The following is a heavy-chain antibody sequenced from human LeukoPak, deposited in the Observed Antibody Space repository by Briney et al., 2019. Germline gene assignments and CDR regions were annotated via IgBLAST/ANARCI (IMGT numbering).Heavy chain of an antibody. CDR2: ISSSSYI. CDR3: AQYCSSTSCYPGG. D-gene: IGHD2-2*01. Sequence: PGGSLRLSCAASGFTFSSYSMNWVRQAPGKGLEWVSSISSSSYIYYADSVKGRFTISRDNAKNSLYLQMNSLRAEDTAVYYCAQYCSSTSCYPGGWGQGTLVTVSS. CDR1: GFTFSSYS. J-gene: IGHJ4*02. V-gene: IGHV3-21*01.